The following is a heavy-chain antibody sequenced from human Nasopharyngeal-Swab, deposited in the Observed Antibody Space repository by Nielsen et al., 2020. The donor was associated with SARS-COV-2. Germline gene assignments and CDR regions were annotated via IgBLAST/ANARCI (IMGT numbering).Heavy chain of an antibody. J-gene: IGHJ6*02. CDR2: IYYSGST. V-gene: IGHV4-61*08. Sequence: SETLSLTCTVSGGSISSGDYYWSWIRQPPGKGLEWIGYIYYSGSTNYNPSLKSRVTISVDTSKNQFSLKLSSVTAADTAVYYCARVPPSFYYYYGMDVWGQGTTVTVSS. CDR1: GGSISSGDYY. CDR3: ARVPPSFYYYYGMDV.